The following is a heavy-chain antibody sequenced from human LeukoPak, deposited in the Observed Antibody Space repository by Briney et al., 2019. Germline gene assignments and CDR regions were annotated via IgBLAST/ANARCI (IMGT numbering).Heavy chain of an antibody. V-gene: IGHV1-18*01. J-gene: IGHJ6*02. CDR3: ARTSSSWHYYYYYGMDV. Sequence: ASVKVSCTASGYTFTSYGISWVRQAPGQGLEWMGWISAYNGNTNYAQKLQGRVTMTTDTSTSTAYMELRSLRSDDTAVYYCARTSSSWHYYYYYGMDVWGQGTTVTVSS. CDR2: ISAYNGNT. D-gene: IGHD6-13*01. CDR1: GYTFTSYG.